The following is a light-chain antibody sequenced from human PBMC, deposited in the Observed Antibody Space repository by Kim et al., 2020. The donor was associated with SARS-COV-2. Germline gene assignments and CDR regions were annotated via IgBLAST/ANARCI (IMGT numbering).Light chain of an antibody. CDR1: KLGDKY. V-gene: IGLV3-1*01. CDR3: QAWDSSLV. Sequence: ELTQPPSVSVSPGQTASITCSGDKLGDKYACWYQQKPGQSPVLVIYQDSKRPSGIPERFSGSNSGNTATLTISGTQAMDEADYYCQAWDSSLVFGGGT. J-gene: IGLJ2*01. CDR2: QDS.